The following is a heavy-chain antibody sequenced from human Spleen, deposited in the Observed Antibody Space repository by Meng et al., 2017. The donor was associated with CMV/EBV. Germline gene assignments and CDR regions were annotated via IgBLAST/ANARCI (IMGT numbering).Heavy chain of an antibody. Sequence: GESLKISCAASGFTFSSYEMNWVRQAPGKGLEWVSGLAGDDFETHYADSVKGRFTISRDNSKNTLYLQMNSVRLEDTAVYYCAKDLGTEYQLLMEGNYHYYAMDVWGQGTTVTVSS. CDR1: GFTFSSYE. V-gene: IGHV3-NL1*01. J-gene: IGHJ6*02. CDR3: AKDLGTEYQLLMEGNYHYYAMDV. CDR2: LAGDDFET. D-gene: IGHD2-2*01.